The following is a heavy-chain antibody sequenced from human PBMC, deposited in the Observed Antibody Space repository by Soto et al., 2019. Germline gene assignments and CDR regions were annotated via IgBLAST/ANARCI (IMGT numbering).Heavy chain of an antibody. CDR1: GYTFTSYG. CDR2: ISAYNGNT. CDR3: ARGGGRTDTAMVTYYYYYGMDV. V-gene: IGHV1-18*01. D-gene: IGHD5-18*01. Sequence: ASVKVSCKASGYTFTSYGISWVRQAPGQGLEWMGWISAYNGNTNYAQKLQGRVTMTTDTSTSTAYMELRSLRSDDTAVYYCARGGGRTDTAMVTYYYYYGMDVWGQGTTVTVSS. J-gene: IGHJ6*02.